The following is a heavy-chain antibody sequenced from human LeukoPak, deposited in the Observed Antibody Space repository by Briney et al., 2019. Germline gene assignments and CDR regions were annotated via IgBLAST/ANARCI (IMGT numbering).Heavy chain of an antibody. J-gene: IGHJ4*02. CDR1: GGSISSYY. D-gene: IGHD3-9*01. CDR2: IYYSGST. CDR3: ARETGYGPFDY. V-gene: IGHV4-59*01. Sequence: SETLSLTCTVSGGSISSYYWSWIRQPPGKGLEWIGYIYYSGSTNYNPSLKSRVTISVDTSKNQFSLKLNSVTAADTAVYYCARETGYGPFDYWGQGTLVTVSS.